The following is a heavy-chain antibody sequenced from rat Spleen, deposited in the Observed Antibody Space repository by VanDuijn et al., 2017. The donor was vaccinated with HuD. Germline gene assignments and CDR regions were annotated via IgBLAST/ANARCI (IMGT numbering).Heavy chain of an antibody. J-gene: IGHJ4*01. V-gene: IGHV5-31*01. CDR3: TREGAYGPYVMDA. CDR2: ITNNGGST. D-gene: IGHD1-7*01. CDR1: GFTFNNYW. Sequence: EVQLVESGGGLVQPGRSLKLSCVASGFTFNNYWMTWIRQAPGKGLEWVAFITNNGGSTYYPDSVKGRFTISRDNAKSTLYLQMNRLRSEDTATYYCTREGAYGPYVMDAWGQGASVTVSS.